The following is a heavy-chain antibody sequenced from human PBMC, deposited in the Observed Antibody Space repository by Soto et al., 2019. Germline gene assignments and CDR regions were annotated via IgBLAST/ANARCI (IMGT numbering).Heavy chain of an antibody. Sequence: QVHLVQSGAEVKKPGSSVKVSCKVSGESFSSYAFSWVRQAPGQGLEWMGGIIPIFGTPNYAQKFQGRITITADESTRSAYMDMSSLRLEDTALYYCVRDSGSPSPRPAHWGQGTLVTVSS. D-gene: IGHD3-10*01. CDR1: GESFSSYA. CDR2: IIPIFGTP. CDR3: VRDSGSPSPRPAH. V-gene: IGHV1-69*12. J-gene: IGHJ4*02.